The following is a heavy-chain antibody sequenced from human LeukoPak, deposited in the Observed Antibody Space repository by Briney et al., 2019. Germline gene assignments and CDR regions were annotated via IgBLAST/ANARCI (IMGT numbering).Heavy chain of an antibody. D-gene: IGHD3-9*01. V-gene: IGHV1-2*02. CDR2: INPNSGGT. CDR1: GYTFTGYY. CDR3: ARDNEELRYFDWLLGY. J-gene: IGHJ4*02. Sequence: ASVKVSCKASGYTFTGYYMHWVRQAPGQGLEWMGWINPNSGGTNYAQKFQGRVTMTRDTSISTAYMELSRLRSDDTAVYYCARDNEELRYFDWLLGYWGQGTLVTVSS.